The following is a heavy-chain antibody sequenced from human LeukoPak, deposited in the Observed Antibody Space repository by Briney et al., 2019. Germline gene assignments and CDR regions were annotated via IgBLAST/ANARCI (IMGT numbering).Heavy chain of an antibody. J-gene: IGHJ6*03. CDR1: GFTFSHYA. V-gene: IGHV3-23*01. D-gene: IGHD1-1*01. Sequence: AGGSLRLSCAASGFTFSHYAMSWVRQAPGKGLEWVSGTSGSGGSTYYADSVKGRFTVSRDNSKNTLYLQMTSLRVEDTAVYYCAKELAYAYYFDVWGKGTTVTVSS. CDR3: AKELAYAYYFDV. CDR2: TSGSGGST.